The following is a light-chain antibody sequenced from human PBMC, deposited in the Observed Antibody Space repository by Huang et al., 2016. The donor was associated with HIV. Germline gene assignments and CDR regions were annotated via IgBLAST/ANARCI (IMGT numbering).Light chain of an antibody. Sequence: EIVMTQSPATLSVSPGERATLSCRASQSVSSNLAWYQQKPGQPPRRLIYGASTRATGSPARCSGSGSGTEFTLTISSLQSEDFAVYYCQQYNNWPRTFGQGTKVEIK. CDR1: QSVSSN. CDR2: GAS. J-gene: IGKJ1*01. V-gene: IGKV3-15*01. CDR3: QQYNNWPRT.